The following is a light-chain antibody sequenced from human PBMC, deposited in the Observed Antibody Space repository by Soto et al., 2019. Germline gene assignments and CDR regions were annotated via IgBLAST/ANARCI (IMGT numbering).Light chain of an antibody. J-gene: IGKJ4*01. CDR2: DAS. V-gene: IGKV3-11*01. CDR3: QQRSNWPPWLT. CDR1: QSVSSY. Sequence: EIVLTQSPATLSLSPGERATLSCRASQSVSSYLAWYQQKPGQAPRLLIYDASNRATGIPARFSGSGSGTDFTLTISSLEPEDFAVYYCQQRSNWPPWLTFGGGTTVEIK.